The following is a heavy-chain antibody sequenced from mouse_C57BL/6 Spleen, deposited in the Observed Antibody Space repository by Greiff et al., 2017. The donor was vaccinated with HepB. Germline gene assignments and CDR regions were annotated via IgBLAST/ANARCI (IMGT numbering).Heavy chain of an antibody. CDR1: GYTFTSYW. J-gene: IGHJ4*01. D-gene: IGHD2-4*01. V-gene: IGHV1-53*01. CDR2: INPSNGGT. CDR3: ARSGVYYDYDDGPYYAMDY. Sequence: VQLKQPGTELVKPGASVKLSCKASGYTFTSYWMHWVKQRPGQGLEWIGNINPSNGGTNYNEKFKSKATLTVDKSSSTAYMQLSSLTSEDSAVYYCARSGVYYDYDDGPYYAMDYWGQGTSVTVSS.